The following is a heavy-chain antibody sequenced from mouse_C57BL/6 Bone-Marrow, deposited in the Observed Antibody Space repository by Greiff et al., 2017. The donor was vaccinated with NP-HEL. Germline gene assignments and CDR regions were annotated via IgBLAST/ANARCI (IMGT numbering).Heavy chain of an antibody. D-gene: IGHD2-2*01. CDR2: IHPNSGST. CDR1: GYTFTSYW. J-gene: IGHJ4*01. CDR3: ARGLLWLRRRDYYAMDY. Sequence: QVQLKQPGAELVKPGASVKLSCKASGYTFTSYWMHWVKQRPGQGLEWIGMIHPNSGSTNYNEKFKSKATLTVHKSSSTAYMQLSSLTSEDSAVYYCARGLLWLRRRDYYAMDYWGQGTSVTVSS. V-gene: IGHV1-64*01.